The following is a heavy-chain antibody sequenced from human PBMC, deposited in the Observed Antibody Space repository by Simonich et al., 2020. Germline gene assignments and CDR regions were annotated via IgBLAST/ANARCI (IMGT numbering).Heavy chain of an antibody. J-gene: IGHJ5*02. CDR2: IWYDGSNK. CDR1: GFTFSSYG. D-gene: IGHD6-13*01. Sequence: QVQLVESGGGVVQPGRSLRLSCAASGFTFSSYGMHWVRQAPGKGLGWVAVIWYDGSNKYYADSVKGRITIARDNSKNTLYLQMNSLRAEDTAVYYCARAYSSSWYNWFDPWGQGTLVTVSS. V-gene: IGHV3-33*01. CDR3: ARAYSSSWYNWFDP.